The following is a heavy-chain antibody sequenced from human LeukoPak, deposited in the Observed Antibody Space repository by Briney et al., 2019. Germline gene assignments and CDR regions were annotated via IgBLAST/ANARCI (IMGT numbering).Heavy chain of an antibody. V-gene: IGHV3-7*03. CDR3: AREVSVVVVPAARASYGMDV. Sequence: GGSLRLSCEASGFTLTNYWMSWVRQAPGKGLEWVANVKQDGSGEYYMASVKGRFTISRDGAKNSLYLQMNSLRAEDTAVYYCAREVSVVVVPAARASYGMDVWGQGTTVTVSS. CDR2: VKQDGSGE. CDR1: GFTLTNYW. D-gene: IGHD2-2*01. J-gene: IGHJ6*02.